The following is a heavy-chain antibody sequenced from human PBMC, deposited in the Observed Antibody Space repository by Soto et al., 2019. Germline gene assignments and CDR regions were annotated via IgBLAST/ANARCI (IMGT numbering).Heavy chain of an antibody. CDR1: GFSFSTYG. D-gene: IGHD1-7*01. CDR3: AKGFGNYRAFDY. J-gene: IGHJ4*02. CDR2: ISNDGSNK. Sequence: QVHLVESGGGVVQPGRSLRLSCAASGFSFSTYGMHWVRQAPGKGLEWVAFISNDGSNKYYADSVKGRFTISRDNSKNTLYLQMNSLRAEYTAVYYCAKGFGNYRAFDYWGQGTLVTVSS. V-gene: IGHV3-30*18.